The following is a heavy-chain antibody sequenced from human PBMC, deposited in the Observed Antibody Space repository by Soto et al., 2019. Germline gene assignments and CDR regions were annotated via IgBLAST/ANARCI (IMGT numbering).Heavy chain of an antibody. Sequence: ASGKVSCKGSGYNFTRYGNSWVRQAPGQGLEWLGWISAYNGSTNYAQKLQGRVTMTTDTSTSTAYMELRSLRSDDTAVYYCARDPSGSYYEDAFDIWGQGTMVTVSS. CDR1: GYNFTRYG. J-gene: IGHJ3*02. CDR3: ARDPSGSYYEDAFDI. CDR2: ISAYNGST. V-gene: IGHV1-18*01. D-gene: IGHD1-26*01.